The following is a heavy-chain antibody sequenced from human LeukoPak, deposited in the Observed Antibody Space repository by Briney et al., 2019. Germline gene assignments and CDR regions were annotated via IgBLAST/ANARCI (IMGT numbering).Heavy chain of an antibody. CDR1: GGSISSYY. J-gene: IGHJ4*02. D-gene: IGHD4/OR15-4a*01. CDR2: IYYSGST. CDR3: ARHPPAGTIFDY. Sequence: SETLSLTCTVSGGSISSYYWSWIRQPPGKGLEWIGYIYYSGSTNYNPSLKSRVTISVDTSKNQFSLKLSSVTAADTAVYYCARHPPAGTIFDYWGQGTLVTVSS. V-gene: IGHV4-59*08.